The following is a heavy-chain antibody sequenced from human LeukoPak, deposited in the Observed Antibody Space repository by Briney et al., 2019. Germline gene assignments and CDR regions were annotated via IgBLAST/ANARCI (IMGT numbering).Heavy chain of an antibody. CDR1: GGSISGYY. D-gene: IGHD2-15*01. V-gene: IGHV4-34*01. CDR2: INHSGST. J-gene: IGHJ3*02. Sequence: TSSETLSLTCTVSGGSISGYYWRWIRQPPGKGLEWIGEINHSGSTNYNPSLKGRVTISVDTSKNQFSLKLSSVTAADTAVYYCARGSGTSAFDIWGQGTMVTVSS. CDR3: ARGSGTSAFDI.